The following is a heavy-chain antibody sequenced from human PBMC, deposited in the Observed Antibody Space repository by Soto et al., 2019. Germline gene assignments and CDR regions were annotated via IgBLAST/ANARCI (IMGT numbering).Heavy chain of an antibody. J-gene: IGHJ5*02. CDR3: ARDQGYYGSGSYWGNWFDP. V-gene: IGHV1-69*08. CDR1: GGTFSSYT. D-gene: IGHD3-10*01. CDR2: IIHILGIA. Sequence: QVQLVQSGAEVKKPGSSVKVSCKASGGTFSSYTISWVRQAPGQGLEWMGRIIHILGIANYAQKFQGRVTITEDKSTSTAYMELSSLRSEDTAVYYCARDQGYYGSGSYWGNWFDPWGQGTLVTVSS.